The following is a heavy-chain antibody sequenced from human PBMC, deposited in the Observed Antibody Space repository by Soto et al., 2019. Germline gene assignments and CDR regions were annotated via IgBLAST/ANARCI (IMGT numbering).Heavy chain of an antibody. J-gene: IGHJ4*02. CDR2: INWDGSST. V-gene: IGHV3-20*04. Sequence: GSLRLSCAASGFTFDDYGMSWVRQAPGKGLEWVAVINWDGSSTDYADSVKGRFTISRDNSKNSLYLQMNSLRAEDTAVYYCARGSASGSPYYFDYWGQGTLVTVSS. CDR1: GFTFDDYG. CDR3: ARGSASGSPYYFDY. D-gene: IGHD6-25*01.